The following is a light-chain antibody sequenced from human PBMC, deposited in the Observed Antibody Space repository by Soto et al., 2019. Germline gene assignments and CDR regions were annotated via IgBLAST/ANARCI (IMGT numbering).Light chain of an antibody. Sequence: QSVLTQPASVSGSPGQSITISCTGTSSDVGGYNYVSWYQHHPGKAPKLILYEVTNRPSGVSNRFSGFKSGNTASLTISRLQAEDEADYYCSSYTSSSTRVFGGGTKLTVL. J-gene: IGLJ2*01. CDR2: EVT. CDR1: SSDVGGYNY. CDR3: SSYTSSSTRV. V-gene: IGLV2-14*01.